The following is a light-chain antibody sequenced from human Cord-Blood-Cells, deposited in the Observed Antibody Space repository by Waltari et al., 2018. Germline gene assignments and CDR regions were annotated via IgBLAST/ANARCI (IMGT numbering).Light chain of an antibody. CDR3: QQYDNLPLLT. Sequence: DIQMTQSPSSLSASVGDRVTITCQASQDISNYLNWYQQKPGKAPKLLIYDASNLETGVPSRFSGSVSGTDFTFTISSLQPEYIATYYCQQYDNLPLLTFGGGTKVEIK. J-gene: IGKJ4*01. CDR2: DAS. V-gene: IGKV1-33*01. CDR1: QDISNY.